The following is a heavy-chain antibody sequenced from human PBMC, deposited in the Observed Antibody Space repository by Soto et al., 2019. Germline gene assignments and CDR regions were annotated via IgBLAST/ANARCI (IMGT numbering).Heavy chain of an antibody. D-gene: IGHD6-25*01. J-gene: IGHJ6*02. Sequence: SETLSLTCTVSGGSISSYYWSWIRQPAGKGLGWIGRIYNSGVTTYNPSLMSRVTLSVDTSKNHFSPKLTSVSAADTAVYYCARDGSGSYGLDVWGQGTTVTVSS. V-gene: IGHV4-4*07. CDR3: ARDGSGSYGLDV. CDR2: IYNSGVT. CDR1: GGSISSYY.